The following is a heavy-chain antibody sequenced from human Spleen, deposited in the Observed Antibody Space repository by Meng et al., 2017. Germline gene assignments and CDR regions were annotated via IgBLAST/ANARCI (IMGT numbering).Heavy chain of an antibody. V-gene: IGHV4-39*07. CDR1: GGSISSGGYY. CDR2: VYYSGIT. CDR3: ARGPTTMAHDFDY. D-gene: IGHD4-11*01. Sequence: QLQESGPGLVNPSQTLSLTCTVSGGSISSGGYYWNWIRHPPGKGLEWIGSVYYSGITYYNPSLESRVTISVDTSKNQFSLKLSSVTAADTAVYYCARGPTTMAHDFDYWGQGTLVTVSS. J-gene: IGHJ4*02.